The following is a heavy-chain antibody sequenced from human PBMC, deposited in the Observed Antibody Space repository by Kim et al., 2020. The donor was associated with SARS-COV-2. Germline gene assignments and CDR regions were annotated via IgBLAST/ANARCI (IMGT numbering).Heavy chain of an antibody. V-gene: IGHV3-23*01. J-gene: IGHJ5*02. CDR2: ISGSGGST. D-gene: IGHD4-17*01. CDR3: AKDPQQGYYGVNWFDP. Sequence: GGSLRLSCAASGFTFSSYAMSWVRQAPGKGLEWVSAISGSGGSTYYADSVKGRFTISRDNSKNTLYLQMNSLRAEDTAVYYCAKDPQQGYYGVNWFDPWGQGTLVTVSS. CDR1: GFTFSSYA.